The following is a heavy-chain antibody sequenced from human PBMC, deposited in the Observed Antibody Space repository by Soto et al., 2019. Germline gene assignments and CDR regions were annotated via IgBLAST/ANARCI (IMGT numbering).Heavy chain of an antibody. Sequence: SVKVSCKASGGTFSSYSISWVRQAPGQGLEWMGGIIPIFGTANYAQKLQGRVTITADASTSTAYMELSSLRSEDTAVYYCAKSIKRSCGWYLSEVYYYYYGMDVWGQGTTVTVSS. J-gene: IGHJ6*02. D-gene: IGHD6-19*01. CDR3: AKSIKRSCGWYLSEVYYYYYGMDV. CDR1: GGTFSSYS. CDR2: IIPIFGTA. V-gene: IGHV1-69*13.